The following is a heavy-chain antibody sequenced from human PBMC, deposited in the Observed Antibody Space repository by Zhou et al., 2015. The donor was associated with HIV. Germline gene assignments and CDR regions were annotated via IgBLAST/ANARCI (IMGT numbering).Heavy chain of an antibody. V-gene: IGHV3-30*03. CDR1: GFTFSSYG. CDR2: ISYDGSDK. CDR3: ARGYSYGPYYYFYYYMDV. J-gene: IGHJ6*03. Sequence: QVQLVESGGGVVQPGRSLRLSCAASGFTFSSYGMHWVRQAPGKGLEWVALISYDGSDKYYADSVKGRFTISRDNAKNTLYLQMNSLRVEDTAVYYCARGYSYGPYYYFYYYMDVWGKGTTVTVSS. D-gene: IGHD5-18*01.